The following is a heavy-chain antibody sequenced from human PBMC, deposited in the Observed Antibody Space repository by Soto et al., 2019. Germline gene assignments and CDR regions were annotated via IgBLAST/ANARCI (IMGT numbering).Heavy chain of an antibody. V-gene: IGHV3-23*01. CDR2: ISDSGDNS. J-gene: IGHJ5*01. CDR3: PRRQVGATKGKSWFDS. CDR1: GFDFSTHA. D-gene: IGHD1-26*01. Sequence: PGGSVRLSCSASGFDFSTHAMNWVRQAPGKGLEWVAAISDSGDNSNYEASVKGRFTISRDNSKHTLYLQMNGLRAKDTADYFCPRRQVGATKGKSWFDSWGQGTLVTVSS.